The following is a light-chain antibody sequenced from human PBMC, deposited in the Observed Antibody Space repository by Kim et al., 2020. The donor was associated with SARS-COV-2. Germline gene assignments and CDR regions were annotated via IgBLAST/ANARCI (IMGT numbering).Light chain of an antibody. V-gene: IGKV3-20*01. CDR2: GAS. CDR3: QQYGNSPHT. J-gene: IGKJ1*01. CDR1: QSVSSSY. Sequence: SPGERATLSCRASQSVSSSYLAWYQQKPGQAPRLLIYGASSRATGVPDRFSVSGSGTDFTLTITRLEPEDFAVYYCQQYGNSPHTFGQGTKVDIK.